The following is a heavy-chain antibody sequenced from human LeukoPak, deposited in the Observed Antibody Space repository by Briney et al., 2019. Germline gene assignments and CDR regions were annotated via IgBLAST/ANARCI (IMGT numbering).Heavy chain of an antibody. J-gene: IGHJ4*02. CDR3: ARHDYDSSGYYLWRGTFDY. Sequence: SETLSLTCTVSGGSSSSYYWSLIRQPAGKGLEWIGYIYYSGSTNYNPSLKSRVTISVDTSKNQFSLKLSSVTAADTAVYYCARHDYDSSGYYLWRGTFDYWGQGTLVTVSS. CDR2: IYYSGST. D-gene: IGHD3-22*01. CDR1: GGSSSSYY. V-gene: IGHV4-59*08.